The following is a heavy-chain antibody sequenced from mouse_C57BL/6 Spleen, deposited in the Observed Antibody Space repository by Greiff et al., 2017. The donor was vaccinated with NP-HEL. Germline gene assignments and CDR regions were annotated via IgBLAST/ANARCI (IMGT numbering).Heavy chain of an antibody. J-gene: IGHJ2*01. CDR3: ASAGHYYDEDGFDY. D-gene: IGHD1-1*01. CDR1: GYTFTSYT. Sequence: HVQLQQSGAELARPGASVKMSCKASGYTFTSYTMHWVKQRPGQGLEWIGYINPSSGYTNYNQKFKDKATLTADKSSSTAYMQLSSLTSEDSAVYYCASAGHYYDEDGFDYWGQGTTLTVSS. V-gene: IGHV1-4*01. CDR2: INPSSGYT.